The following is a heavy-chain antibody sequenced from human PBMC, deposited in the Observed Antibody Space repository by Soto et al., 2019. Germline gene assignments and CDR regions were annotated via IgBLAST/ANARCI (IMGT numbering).Heavy chain of an antibody. CDR2: ISWNSGSI. V-gene: IGHV3-9*01. J-gene: IGHJ4*02. CDR3: AKGQGYYGDLDY. D-gene: IGHD4-17*01. Sequence: DVQLVESGGGLVQPGRSLRLSCAASGFTFDDYAMHWVRQAPGKGLEWVSGISWNSGSIGYADSVKGRFTISRDNAKNSLYLQMNSLRAEDTALYYCAKGQGYYGDLDYWGQGTLVTVSS. CDR1: GFTFDDYA.